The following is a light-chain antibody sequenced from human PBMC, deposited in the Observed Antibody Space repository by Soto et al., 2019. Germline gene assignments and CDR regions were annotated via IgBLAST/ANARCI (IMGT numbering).Light chain of an antibody. J-gene: IGKJ1*01. CDR1: QSVSSSY. CDR2: GAS. Sequence: EIVLTQSPGTLSLSPGERATLSCRASQSVSSSYLAWYQQKPGQAPRLLIFGASSRATGIPDRFSGSGSESDSTLTITRLEPEDFAVYYCQQYSNSAWTFGQGTRVEIK. CDR3: QQYSNSAWT. V-gene: IGKV3-20*01.